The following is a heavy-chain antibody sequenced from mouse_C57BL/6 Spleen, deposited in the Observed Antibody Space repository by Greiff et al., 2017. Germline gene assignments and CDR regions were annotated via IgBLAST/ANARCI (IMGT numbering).Heavy chain of an antibody. CDR3: AGDWVPFDY. V-gene: IGHV1-66*01. J-gene: IGHJ2*01. Sequence: QVQLQQSGPELVKPGASVKISCKASGYSFTSYYIHWVKQRPGQGLEWIGWIYPGSGNTKYNEKFKGKATLTADTSSSTAYMQLSSLTSEDSAVYYWAGDWVPFDYWGQGTTLTVSS. CDR1: GYSFTSYY. D-gene: IGHD4-1*01. CDR2: IYPGSGNT.